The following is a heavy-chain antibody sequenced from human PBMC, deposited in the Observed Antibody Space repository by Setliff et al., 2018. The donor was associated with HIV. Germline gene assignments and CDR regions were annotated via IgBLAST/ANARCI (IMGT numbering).Heavy chain of an antibody. J-gene: IGHJ3*01. CDR1: GASIGSSGDY. CDR3: GRHRPFTAFDV. Sequence: PSETLSLTCTVSGASIGSSGDYWGWIRQPPGKGLEWVGSIATHFKSSLENRVTISLDASKNQISVKFSSVTASDTAIYYCGRHRPFTAFDVWGQGTMVTVSS. V-gene: IGHV4-39*01. CDR2: IAT.